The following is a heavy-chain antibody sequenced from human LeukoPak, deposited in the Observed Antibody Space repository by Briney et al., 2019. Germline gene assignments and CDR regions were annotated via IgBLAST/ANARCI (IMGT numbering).Heavy chain of an antibody. J-gene: IGHJ4*02. CDR2: IYYSGST. Sequence: PSETLSLTCTVSGGSISSSSYYWGWIRQPPGKRLEWIGSIYYSGSTYYNPSLKSRVTISVDTSKNQFSLKLSSVTAADTAVYYCARGFRGDNFDYWGQGTLVTVSS. D-gene: IGHD7-27*01. CDR1: GGSISSSSYY. V-gene: IGHV4-39*07. CDR3: ARGFRGDNFDY.